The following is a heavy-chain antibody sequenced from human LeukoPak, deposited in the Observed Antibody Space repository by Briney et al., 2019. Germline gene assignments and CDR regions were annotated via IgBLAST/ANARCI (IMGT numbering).Heavy chain of an antibody. CDR1: GYTFTSYY. D-gene: IGHD2-2*01. J-gene: IGHJ2*01. V-gene: IGHV1-46*01. CDR2: INPSGGST. Sequence: ASVKVSCKASGYTFTSYYMHWVRQAPGQGLEWMGIINPSGGSTSYAQKFQGRVTMTRDMSTSTVYMELSSLRSEDTAVYYCAREPPSSSPEWYFDLWGRGTLVTVSS. CDR3: AREPPSSSPEWYFDL.